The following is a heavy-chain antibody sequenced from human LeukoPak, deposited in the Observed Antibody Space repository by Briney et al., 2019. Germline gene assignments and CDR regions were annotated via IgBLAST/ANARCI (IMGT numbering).Heavy chain of an antibody. Sequence: ASVKVSCKASGYTFTGYYMHWVRQDPGQGLEWMGWINPNSGGTNYAQKFQGWVTMTRDTSISTAYMELSRLRSDDTAVYYCARDDSSGYYHQFDYWGQGTLVTVSS. V-gene: IGHV1-2*04. J-gene: IGHJ4*02. CDR1: GYTFTGYY. CDR3: ARDDSSGYYHQFDY. D-gene: IGHD3-22*01. CDR2: INPNSGGT.